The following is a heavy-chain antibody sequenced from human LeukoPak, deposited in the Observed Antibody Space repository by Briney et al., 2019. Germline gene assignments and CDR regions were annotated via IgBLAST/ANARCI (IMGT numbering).Heavy chain of an antibody. V-gene: IGHV3-23*01. Sequence: GGSLRLSCAASGFTFSSHAMSWVRQAPGKGLEWVSTISGSGGSTNYAASVKGRFAISRDNSKNTLYLQMNSLRAEDTAVYYCAKCDRGRYSSSCYAIDYWGQGTLVTVSS. CDR1: GFTFSSHA. D-gene: IGHD6-13*01. CDR3: AKCDRGRYSSSCYAIDY. J-gene: IGHJ4*02. CDR2: ISGSGGST.